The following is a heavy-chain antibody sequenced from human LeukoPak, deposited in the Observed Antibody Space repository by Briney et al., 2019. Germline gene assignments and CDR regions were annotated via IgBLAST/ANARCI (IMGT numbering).Heavy chain of an antibody. CDR1: GGSISGYF. V-gene: IGHV4-59*08. CDR2: IYYSGGT. CDR3: ARHEINGGYYDH. D-gene: IGHD3-10*01. J-gene: IGHJ5*02. Sequence: SETLSLTCTVSGGSISGYFWSWLRQPPGKGLEWIGYIYYSGGTDYNPSLKSRVTISVDTFKNQFSLQLTSVTAADTAVYYCARHEINGGYYDHWGQGTLVTVSS.